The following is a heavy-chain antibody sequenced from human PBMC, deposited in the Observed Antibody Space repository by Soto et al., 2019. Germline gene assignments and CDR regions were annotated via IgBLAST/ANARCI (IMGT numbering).Heavy chain of an antibody. CDR2: ISYDGSNK. D-gene: IGHD4-17*01. CDR1: GFTFSSYA. J-gene: IGHJ4*02. CDR3: ARFNGWFSPYGGNSPDYFDY. V-gene: IGHV3-30-3*01. Sequence: QVQLVESGGGVVQPGRSLRLSCAASGFTFSSYAMHWVRQAPGKGLEWVAVISYDGSNKYYADSVKGRFTISRDNSKNTLYLQMNSLRAEDTAVYYCARFNGWFSPYGGNSPDYFDYWGQGTLVTVSS.